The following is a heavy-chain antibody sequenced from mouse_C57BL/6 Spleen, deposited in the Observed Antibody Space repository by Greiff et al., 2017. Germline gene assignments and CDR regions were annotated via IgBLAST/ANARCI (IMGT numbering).Heavy chain of an antibody. V-gene: IGHV1-53*01. D-gene: IGHD1-1*01. J-gene: IGHJ1*03. CDR1: GYTFTSYW. CDR2: INPSNGGT. Sequence: QVQLQQPGPELVKPGASVKLSCKASGYTFTSYWMHWVKQRPGQGLEWIGNINPSNGGTNYNEKFKSKATLTVDKSSSTAYMQLSSLTSEDSAVYYCARWPYGSSYFDVCGTGTTVTVSS. CDR3: ARWPYGSSYFDV.